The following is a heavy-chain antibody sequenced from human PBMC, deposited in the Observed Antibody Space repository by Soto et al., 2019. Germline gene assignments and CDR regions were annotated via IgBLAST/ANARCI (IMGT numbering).Heavy chain of an antibody. J-gene: IGHJ6*02. Sequence: GSLILSCAASGFTFSSYAMSWVRQAPGKGLEWVSTISGSGGSTYYPDSVKGRFTISRDNSKNTLYLQMNSLRAEDTAVYYCAKDLGGNSTPYYYGMDVWGQGNTVTVSS. CDR1: GFTFSSYA. CDR3: AKDLGGNSTPYYYGMDV. D-gene: IGHD3-16*01. CDR2: ISGSGGST. V-gene: IGHV3-23*01.